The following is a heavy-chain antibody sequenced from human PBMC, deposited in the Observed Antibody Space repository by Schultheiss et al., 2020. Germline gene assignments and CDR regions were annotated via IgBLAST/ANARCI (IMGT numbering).Heavy chain of an antibody. CDR3: ARGHRCITMVRGVVITSVGCIDF. Sequence: SETLSLTCTVSGGSISSYYWSWIRQPPGKGLEWIGYIYYSGSTNYNPSLKSRVTISVDTSKNQFSLKLSSVTAADTAVYYCARGHRCITMVRGVVITSVGCIDFWGQGTTVTVYS. J-gene: IGHJ6*02. CDR2: IYYSGST. V-gene: IGHV4-59*12. D-gene: IGHD3-10*01. CDR1: GGSISSYY.